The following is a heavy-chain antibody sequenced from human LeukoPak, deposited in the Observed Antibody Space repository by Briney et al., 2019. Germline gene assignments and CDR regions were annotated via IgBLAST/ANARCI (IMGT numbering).Heavy chain of an antibody. Sequence: SVKVSCKASGGTFSSYTISWVRQAPGQGLERMGRIIPILGIANYAQKFQGRVTITADKSTSTAYMELSSLRSEDTAVYYCARGVVPAPYYYYGMDVWGQGTTVTVSS. CDR1: GGTFSSYT. V-gene: IGHV1-69*02. J-gene: IGHJ6*02. CDR2: IIPILGIA. D-gene: IGHD2-2*01. CDR3: ARGVVPAPYYYYGMDV.